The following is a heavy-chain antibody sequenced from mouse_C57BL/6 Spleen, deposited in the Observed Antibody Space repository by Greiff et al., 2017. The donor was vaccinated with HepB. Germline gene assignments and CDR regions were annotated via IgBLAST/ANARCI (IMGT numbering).Heavy chain of an antibody. J-gene: IGHJ2*01. V-gene: IGHV1-72*01. CDR2: IDPNSGGT. CDR3: ARSDLGLRLYYFDY. Sequence: VQLQQPGAELVKPGASVKLSCKASGYTFTSYWMHWVKQRPGRGLERIGRIDPNSGGTKYNEKFKSKATLTVDKPARTAYMQLSSLTSEDSAVYDCARSDLGLRLYYFDYWGQGTTLTVSS. D-gene: IGHD2-4*01. CDR1: GYTFTSYW.